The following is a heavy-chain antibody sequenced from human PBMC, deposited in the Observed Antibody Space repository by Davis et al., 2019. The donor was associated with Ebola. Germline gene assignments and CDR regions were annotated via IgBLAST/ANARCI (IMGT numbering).Heavy chain of an antibody. J-gene: IGHJ3*02. V-gene: IGHV1-18*01. CDR1: GYTFNNYA. CDR2: ISAYNGNT. Sequence: ASVKVSCKASGYTFNNYAISWVRQAPGQGLEWMGWISAYNGNTNYAQILQGRVTMTTDTSTGTAYMDLRSLKSDDTAVYFCARTSIVGTTTTASDIWGQGTRVNVSS. D-gene: IGHD1-26*01. CDR3: ARTSIVGTTTTASDI.